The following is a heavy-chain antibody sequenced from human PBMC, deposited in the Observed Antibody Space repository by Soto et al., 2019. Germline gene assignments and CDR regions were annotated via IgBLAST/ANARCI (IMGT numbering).Heavy chain of an antibody. J-gene: IGHJ3*02. CDR3: ARRPAGAYVHAFDI. CDR1: GGSISSYY. D-gene: IGHD1-26*01. Sequence: ASETLSLTCTVSGGSISSYYWSWIRQPPGKGLEWIGYIYYSGSTNYNPSLKSRVTISVDTSKNQFSLKLSSVTAADTAVYYCARRPAGAYVHAFDIWGQGTMVTVPS. CDR2: IYYSGST. V-gene: IGHV4-59*08.